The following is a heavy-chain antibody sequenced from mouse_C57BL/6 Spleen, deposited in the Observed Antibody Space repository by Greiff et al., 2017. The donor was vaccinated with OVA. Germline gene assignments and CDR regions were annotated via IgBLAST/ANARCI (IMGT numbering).Heavy chain of an antibody. Sequence: EVKLVESGGGLVQPKGSLKLSCAASGFSFNTYAMNWVRQAPGKGLEWVARIRSKSNNYATYYADSVKDRFTISRDDSESMLYLQMNNLKTEDTAMYYCVRGYFGLDYWGQGTTLTVSS. V-gene: IGHV10-1*01. CDR3: VRGYFGLDY. D-gene: IGHD1-2*01. CDR2: IRSKSNNYAT. J-gene: IGHJ2*01. CDR1: GFSFNTYA.